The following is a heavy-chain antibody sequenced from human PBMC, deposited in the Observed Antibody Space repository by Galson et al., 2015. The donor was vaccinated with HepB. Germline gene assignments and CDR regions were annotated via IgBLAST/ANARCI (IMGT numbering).Heavy chain of an antibody. D-gene: IGHD1-26*01. V-gene: IGHV3-21*01. CDR3: ASFHQGPIGLPPGALLQEHL. Sequence: SLRLSCAASGFTFSDYSMNWVRQAPGKGLEWVSSISSSSSYIYYTESLKGRFTISRDNAKNSLYLQMNSLRAEDTAVYYCASFHQGPIGLPPGALLQEHLWG. CDR1: GFTFSDYS. CDR2: ISSSSSYI. J-gene: IGHJ6*01.